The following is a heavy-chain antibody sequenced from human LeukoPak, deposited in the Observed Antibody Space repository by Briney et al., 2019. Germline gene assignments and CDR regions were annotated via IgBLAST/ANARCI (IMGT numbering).Heavy chain of an antibody. D-gene: IGHD6-19*01. Sequence: PGGSLRLSCAASGFTFDDYAMHWVRQAPGKGLEWVSGISWNSGSIGYADSVKGRFTISRDNAKNSLYLQMSSLRAEDTAIYYCAKDTSGWSFDYWGQGTLVTVSS. J-gene: IGHJ4*02. CDR2: ISWNSGSI. CDR3: AKDTSGWSFDY. V-gene: IGHV3-9*01. CDR1: GFTFDDYA.